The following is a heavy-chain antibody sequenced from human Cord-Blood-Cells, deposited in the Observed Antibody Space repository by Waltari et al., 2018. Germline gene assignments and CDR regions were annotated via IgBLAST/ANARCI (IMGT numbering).Heavy chain of an antibody. D-gene: IGHD2-15*01. V-gene: IGHV1-2*02. J-gene: IGHJ5*02. CDR2: SSTNCGGT. CDR3: ARMLYCWGYNWFDP. Sequence: QVQLVQSGAEVKKPGASVKVSCKASGYTFTGYYMHRVRQAPGQGREWMGWSSTNCGGTNYAQTFQGRVTMTRDTSISTAYMELGRLRSDDTAVYYCARMLYCWGYNWFDPWGQGTLVTVSS. CDR1: GYTFTGYY.